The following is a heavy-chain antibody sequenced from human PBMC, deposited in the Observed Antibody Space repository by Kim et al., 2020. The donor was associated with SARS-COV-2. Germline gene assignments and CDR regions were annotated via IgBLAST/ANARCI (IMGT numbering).Heavy chain of an antibody. D-gene: IGHD3-3*01. CDR2: INTNTGNP. J-gene: IGHJ6*02. CDR1: GYTFTSYA. Sequence: ASVKVSCKASGYTFTSYAMNWVRQAPGQGLEWMGWINTNTGNPTYAQGFTGRFVFSLDTSVSTAYLQISSLKAEDTAVYYCARDIGTITIFGVVIIPPSDMAVWGQGTTVTVSS. V-gene: IGHV7-4-1*02. CDR3: ARDIGTITIFGVVIIPPSDMAV.